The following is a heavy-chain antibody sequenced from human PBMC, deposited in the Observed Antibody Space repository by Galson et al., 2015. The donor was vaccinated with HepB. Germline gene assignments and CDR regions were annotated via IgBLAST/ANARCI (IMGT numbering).Heavy chain of an antibody. Sequence: SVKVSCKASGYTFTSYYMHWVRQAPGQGLEWMGIINPSGGSTSYAQKFQGRVTMTRDTSTSTVYMELSSLRSEDTAVYYCARGGTYYYDSSGYYHVAGPYTFDIWGQGTMVTVSS. D-gene: IGHD3-22*01. CDR1: GYTFTSYY. V-gene: IGHV1-46*01. CDR2: INPSGGST. J-gene: IGHJ3*02. CDR3: ARGGTYYYDSSGYYHVAGPYTFDI.